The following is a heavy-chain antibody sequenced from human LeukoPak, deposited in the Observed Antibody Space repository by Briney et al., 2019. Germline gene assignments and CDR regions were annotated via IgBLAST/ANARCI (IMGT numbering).Heavy chain of an antibody. J-gene: IGHJ4*02. D-gene: IGHD5-12*01. Sequence: GALRLSCAASGFTFSRHAMNWVRQAPGKGLEGVSSITSSGSYRYHSDSVKGRFTISRDNAKNSLYLQMNSLRVEDTAVYYCASENIVGTSGALFDYWGQGTLVTVSS. CDR1: GFTFSRHA. CDR3: ASENIVGTSGALFDY. V-gene: IGHV3-21*01. CDR2: ITSSGSYR.